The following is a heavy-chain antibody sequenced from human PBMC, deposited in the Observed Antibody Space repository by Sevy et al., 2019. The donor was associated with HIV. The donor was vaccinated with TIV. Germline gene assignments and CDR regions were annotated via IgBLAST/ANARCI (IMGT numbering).Heavy chain of an antibody. CDR3: AKARGSYYYFHY. J-gene: IGHJ4*02. D-gene: IGHD1-26*01. CDR1: GFTFSSYG. Sequence: GGSLRLSCAASGFTFSSYGMHWVRQAPGKGLEWVAVISYDGSNKYYADSVKGRFTISRDNSKNTLYLQMNSLRAEDTAVYYCAKARGSYYYFHYWGQGTLVTVSS. V-gene: IGHV3-30*18. CDR2: ISYDGSNK.